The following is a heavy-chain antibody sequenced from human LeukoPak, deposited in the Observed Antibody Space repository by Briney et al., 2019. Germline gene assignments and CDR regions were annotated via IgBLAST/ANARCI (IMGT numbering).Heavy chain of an antibody. CDR3: ATIGTGDYREDS. D-gene: IGHD3/OR15-3a*01. CDR1: GFSVSNNY. Sequence: GGSLRLSCVVSGFSVSNNYVSWVRQAPGKGLEWVSVIYAGDTIKYADSVKGRSTISRDNSKNTVYLQMNSLRAEDTALYYCATIGTGDYREDSWGQGTLVTVSS. CDR2: IYAGDTI. V-gene: IGHV3-66*01. J-gene: IGHJ4*02.